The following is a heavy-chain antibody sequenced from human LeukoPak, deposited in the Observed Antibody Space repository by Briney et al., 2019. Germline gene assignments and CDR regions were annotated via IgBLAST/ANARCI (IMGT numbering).Heavy chain of an antibody. CDR2: IYYSGST. Sequence: SETLSLTCTVSGGSISSYYWSWIRQPPGKGLEWIGYIYYSGSTNYNPSLKSRVTISVDTSKNQFSLKLSSVTAADTAVYYCARAGYYDFWSGYFTPAEYFQHWGQGTLVTVSS. J-gene: IGHJ1*01. CDR1: GGSISSYY. D-gene: IGHD3-3*01. V-gene: IGHV4-59*01. CDR3: ARAGYYDFWSGYFTPAEYFQH.